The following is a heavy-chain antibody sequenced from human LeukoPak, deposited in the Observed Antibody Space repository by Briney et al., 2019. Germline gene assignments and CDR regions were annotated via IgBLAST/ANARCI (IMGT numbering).Heavy chain of an antibody. CDR2: MNPNSGNT. J-gene: IGHJ6*03. CDR1: GYTFTSYD. V-gene: IGHV1-8*03. D-gene: IGHD6-13*01. CDR3: ARGGTGAAAGQDYYYYYYMDV. Sequence: GASVKVSCKASGYTFTSYDINWVRQATGQGLEWMGWMNPNSGNTGYAQKFQGRVTITRNTSISTAYMELSSLRSEDTAVYYCARGGTGAAAGQDYYYYYYMDVWGKGTTVTVSS.